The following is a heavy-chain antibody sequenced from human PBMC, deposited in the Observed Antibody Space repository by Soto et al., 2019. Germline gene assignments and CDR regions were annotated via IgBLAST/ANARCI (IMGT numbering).Heavy chain of an antibody. CDR2: IYHSGST. J-gene: IGHJ6*02. D-gene: IGHD4-17*01. Sequence: QLQLQESGSGLVKPSQTLSRTCAVSGGSISSGGYSWSWIRQPPGKGLEWIGYIYHSGSTYYNPSLKRRFTISLDSSKDQFSLKLSSVPAADTAVYYCARAHYGDYGYGMDVWGQGTTVTVSS. CDR1: GGSISSGGYS. V-gene: IGHV4-30-2*01. CDR3: ARAHYGDYGYGMDV.